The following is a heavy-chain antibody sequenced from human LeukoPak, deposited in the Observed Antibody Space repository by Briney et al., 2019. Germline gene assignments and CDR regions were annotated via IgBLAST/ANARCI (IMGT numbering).Heavy chain of an antibody. CDR2: IYTSGST. CDR3: AREGSTDWAPFDY. CDR1: GGSIGSYY. D-gene: IGHD1-26*01. V-gene: IGHV4-4*07. Sequence: PSETLSLTCTVSGGSIGSYYWSWIRQPAGKGLEWIGRIYTSGSTNYNPSLKSRVTMSVDRSKNQFSLKLSSVTAADTAVYYCAREGSTDWAPFDYWGQGTLVTVSS. J-gene: IGHJ4*02.